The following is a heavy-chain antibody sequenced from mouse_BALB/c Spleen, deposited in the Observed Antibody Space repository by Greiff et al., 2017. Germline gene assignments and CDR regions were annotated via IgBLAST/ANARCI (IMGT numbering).Heavy chain of an antibody. V-gene: IGHV5-17*02. CDR2: ISSGSSTI. Sequence: EVKLVESGGGLVQPGGSRKLSCAASGFTFSSFGMHWVRQAPEKGLEWVAYISSGSSTIYYADTVKGRFTISRDNPKNTLFLQMTSLRSEDTAMYYCASEGAGLSWGYDYFDYWGQGTTLTVSS. CDR1: GFTFSSFG. CDR3: ASEGAGLSWGYDYFDY. D-gene: IGHD2-2*01. J-gene: IGHJ2*01.